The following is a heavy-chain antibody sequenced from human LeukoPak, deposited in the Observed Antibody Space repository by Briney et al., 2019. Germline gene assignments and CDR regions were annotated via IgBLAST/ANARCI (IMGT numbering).Heavy chain of an antibody. J-gene: IGHJ6*04. CDR2: ISSSSSYI. V-gene: IGHV3-21*01. Sequence: GGSLRLSCAASGFTFSTYNMNWVRQAPGKGLEWVSSISSSSSYIYYADSVKGRFTISRDNAKNSLYLQMNSLRVDDTAVYYCAELGITMIGGVWGKGTTVTISS. D-gene: IGHD3-10*02. CDR3: AELGITMIGGV. CDR1: GFTFSTYN.